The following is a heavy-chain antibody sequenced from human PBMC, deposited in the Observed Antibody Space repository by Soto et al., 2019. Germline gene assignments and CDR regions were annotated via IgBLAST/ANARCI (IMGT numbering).Heavy chain of an antibody. V-gene: IGHV1-18*04. Sequence: QVQLVQSGAEVKKPGASVKVSCKASGYTFTSYGISWVRQAPGQGLEWMGWISAYNGNTNYAQKLQGRVTMTTDTSTSTAYMEVRSLRSDDTAVYYCARDGGNFNYYYYYGMDVWGQGTTVTVSS. J-gene: IGHJ6*02. CDR3: ARDGGNFNYYYYYGMDV. CDR2: ISAYNGNT. D-gene: IGHD2-21*02. CDR1: GYTFTSYG.